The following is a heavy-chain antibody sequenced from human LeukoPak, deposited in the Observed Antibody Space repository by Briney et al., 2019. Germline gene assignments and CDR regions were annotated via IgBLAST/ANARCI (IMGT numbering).Heavy chain of an antibody. CDR2: ISHSGST. V-gene: IGHV4-39*01. Sequence: SETLSLTCTVFGGSISSSSYFWGWIRQPAGKGLEWIGSISHSGSTYYDPSLKSRITISVDTSKNQFSLKVRSVTAADTAVYYCARRITGTTSDSFDCWGQGILVTVSS. CDR3: ARRITGTTSDSFDC. D-gene: IGHD1-20*01. CDR1: GGSISSSSYF. J-gene: IGHJ4*02.